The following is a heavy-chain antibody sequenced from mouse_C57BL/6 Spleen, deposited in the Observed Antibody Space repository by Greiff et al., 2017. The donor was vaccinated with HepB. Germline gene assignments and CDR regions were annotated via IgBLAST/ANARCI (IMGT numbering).Heavy chain of an antibody. CDR3: TTVGGYDGNYYAMDY. V-gene: IGHV14-4*01. J-gene: IGHJ4*01. CDR1: GFNIKDDY. D-gene: IGHD2-2*01. CDR2: IDPENGDT. Sequence: EVQLQQSGAELVRPGASVKLSCTASGFNIKDDYMHWVKQRPEQGLEWIGWIDPENGDTEYASKFQGKATITADTSSNTAYLQLSSLTSEDTAVYYCTTVGGYDGNYYAMDYWGQGTSVTVSS.